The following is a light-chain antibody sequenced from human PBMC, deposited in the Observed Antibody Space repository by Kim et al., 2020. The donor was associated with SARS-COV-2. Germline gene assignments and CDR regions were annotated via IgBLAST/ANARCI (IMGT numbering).Light chain of an antibody. CDR2: GAS. Sequence: LSPGERATLSCRASQSVSSNNLAWYQHKPGQAPRLLIYGASNRATGIPDRFSGSGSGTDFTLAISRLEPGDFAVYYCQHYGSSPYTFGQGTKLEI. J-gene: IGKJ2*01. CDR1: QSVSSNN. CDR3: QHYGSSPYT. V-gene: IGKV3-20*01.